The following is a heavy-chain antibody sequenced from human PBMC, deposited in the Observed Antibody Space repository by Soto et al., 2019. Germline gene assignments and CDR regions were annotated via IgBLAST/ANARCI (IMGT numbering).Heavy chain of an antibody. CDR1: GGSISSYY. J-gene: IGHJ4*02. V-gene: IGHV4-59*01. Sequence: SETLSLTCTVSGGSISSYYWSWIRQPPGKGLEWIGYIYYSGNTNYSPSLRSRVTMSVDTSKNQFSLKLNSMTAADTAIYYCARVGGSGWNFDSWGQGILVTV. CDR3: ARVGGSGWNFDS. D-gene: IGHD6-19*01. CDR2: IYYSGNT.